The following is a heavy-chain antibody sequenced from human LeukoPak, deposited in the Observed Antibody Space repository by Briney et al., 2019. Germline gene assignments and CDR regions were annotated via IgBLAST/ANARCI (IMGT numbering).Heavy chain of an antibody. CDR1: GGSFSGYY. Sequence: SETLSLTCAVYGGSFSGYYWSWIRQPPGKGLEWIGEINHSGSTNYNPSPKSRVTISVDASKNQFSLKLSSVTAADTAVYYCARGWDGYYNPWFDYWGQGTLVTVSS. V-gene: IGHV4-34*01. CDR2: INHSGST. CDR3: ARGWDGYYNPWFDY. D-gene: IGHD3-9*01. J-gene: IGHJ4*02.